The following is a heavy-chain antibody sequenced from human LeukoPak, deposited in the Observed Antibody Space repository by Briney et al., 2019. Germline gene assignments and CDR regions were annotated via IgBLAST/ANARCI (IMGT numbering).Heavy chain of an antibody. V-gene: IGHV3-7*01. CDR1: GFTFSSSW. D-gene: IGHD2-15*01. CDR3: SYTLDY. J-gene: IGHJ4*02. CDR2: IGPDGSEK. Sequence: GGSLRLSCAASGFTFSSSWMDWVRQAPGKGLEWVANIGPDGSEKYYVDSVKDRFTVSRDNAKNSLYLQMDSLRAEDTAVYYCSYTLDYWGQGTLVIVSS.